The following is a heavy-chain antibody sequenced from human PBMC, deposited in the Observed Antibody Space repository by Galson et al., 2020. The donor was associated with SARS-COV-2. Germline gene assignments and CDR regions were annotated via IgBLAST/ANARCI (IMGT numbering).Heavy chain of an antibody. J-gene: IGHJ4*02. Sequence: GESLKISCAASGFTFSSYWMSWVRQAPGKGLEWVADIKQDGSEKNYVDSVKGRFTISRDNAKNSLYLQMNSLRAEDTAMYYCAMPIGNCGSSSCRIVDIVMVRGNYWGQGTLVTVSS. V-gene: IGHV3-7*03. CDR1: GFTFSSYW. CDR2: IKQDGSEK. CDR3: AMPIGNCGSSSCRIVDIVMVRGNY. D-gene: IGHD2-15*01.